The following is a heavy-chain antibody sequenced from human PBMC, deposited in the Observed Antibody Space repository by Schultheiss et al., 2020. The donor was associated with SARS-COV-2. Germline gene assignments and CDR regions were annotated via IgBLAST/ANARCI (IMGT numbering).Heavy chain of an antibody. CDR3: AREPGTGWQVFDY. V-gene: IGHV4-59*06. J-gene: IGHJ4*02. Sequence: SETLSLTCTVSGGSISSYYWSWIRQHPGKGLEWIGYIYYSGSTYYNPSLKSRVTISVDTSKNQFSLKLSSVTAADTAVYYCAREPGTGWQVFDYWGQGTLVTVSS. D-gene: IGHD1-7*01. CDR2: IYYSGST. CDR1: GGSISSYY.